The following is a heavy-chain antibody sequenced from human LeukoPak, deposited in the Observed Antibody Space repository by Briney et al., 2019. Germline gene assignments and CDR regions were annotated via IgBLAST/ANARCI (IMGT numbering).Heavy chain of an antibody. CDR3: ARGGNSYDFWIDY. J-gene: IGHJ4*02. CDR2: INHSGST. D-gene: IGHD3-3*01. V-gene: IGHV4-34*01. CDR1: GGSFSGYY. Sequence: SETLSLTCAVYGGSFSGYYWSWIRQPPGKGLEWIGEINHSGSTNYNPSLKSRVTISVDTSKNQFSLKLSPVTAADTAVYYCARGGNSYDFWIDYWGQGTLVTVSS.